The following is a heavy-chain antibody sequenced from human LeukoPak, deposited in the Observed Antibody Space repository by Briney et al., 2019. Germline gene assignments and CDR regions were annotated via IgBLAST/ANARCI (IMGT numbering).Heavy chain of an antibody. CDR1: GYSFTNYW. D-gene: IGHD3-22*01. V-gene: IGHV5-51*01. J-gene: IGHJ3*02. Sequence: GESLKISCKGSGYSFTNYWIGWVRQMPGKGLEWMGIIYPGDSDTRYSPSFQGQVTISADKSISTAYLQWSSLKASDTAMYYCARRDDSSGYYRDAFDIWGQGTVVTVSS. CDR2: IYPGDSDT. CDR3: ARRDDSSGYYRDAFDI.